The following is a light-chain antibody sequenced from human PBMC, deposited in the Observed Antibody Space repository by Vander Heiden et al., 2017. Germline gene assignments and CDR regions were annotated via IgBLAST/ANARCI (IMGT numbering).Light chain of an antibody. V-gene: IGLV1-40*01. CDR3: QSFDSSLSGYV. J-gene: IGLJ1*01. CDR2: GDT. Sequence: QSVLTQPPSVSGAPGQRVTISCTGSMSNIGAGYDVCWYQHLPGTVPKLLIYGDTNRPSGVPDRFSGSKSATSASLAITGLQAEDEADYYCQSFDSSLSGYVFGTGTKVTVL. CDR1: MSNIGAGYD.